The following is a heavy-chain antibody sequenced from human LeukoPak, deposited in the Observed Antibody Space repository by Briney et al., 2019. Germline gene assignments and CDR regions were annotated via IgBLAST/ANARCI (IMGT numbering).Heavy chain of an antibody. D-gene: IGHD2-15*01. J-gene: IGHJ5*02. CDR2: IYPGDSDT. V-gene: IGHV5-51*01. CDR1: GYSFTSYW. CDR3: ARRGYCSGGSCYPNNWFDP. Sequence: GESLKIPCKGSGYSFTSYWIGWVRQMPGKGLEWMGIIYPGDSDTRYSPSFQGQVTISADKSISTAYLQWSSLKASDTAMYYCARRGYCSGGSCYPNNWFDPWGQGTLVTVSS.